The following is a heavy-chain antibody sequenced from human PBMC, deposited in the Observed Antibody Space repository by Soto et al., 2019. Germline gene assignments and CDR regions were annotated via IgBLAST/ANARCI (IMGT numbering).Heavy chain of an antibody. CDR3: ARAPRRLCGYCKRFDY. Sequence: QVQLQESGPGLVKPSQTLSLTCTVSGGSISSGDYYWSWIRQPPGKGLEWIWYIYYSGSTYYNPSLKSRVTISVDTSKNQFALKLSSVTAADTAVYYGARAPRRLCGYCKRFDYWGQGTLVTVSS. D-gene: IGHD2-21*02. CDR1: GGSISSGDYY. CDR2: IYYSGST. J-gene: IGHJ4*02. V-gene: IGHV4-30-4*01.